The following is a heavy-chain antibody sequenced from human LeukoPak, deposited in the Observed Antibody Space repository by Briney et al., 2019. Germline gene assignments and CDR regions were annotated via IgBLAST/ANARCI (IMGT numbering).Heavy chain of an antibody. Sequence: PSETLSLTCTVSGGSITSYYWSWIRQPPGKGLEWIGYSYYIGSTNYNPSLKSRVTISIDTSKNQFSLKLSSVTAADTAVYYCARVPKLSGWFDPWGQGTLVTVSS. V-gene: IGHV4-59*01. J-gene: IGHJ5*02. CDR1: GGSITSYY. CDR3: ARVPKLSGWFDP. D-gene: IGHD6-25*01. CDR2: SYYIGST.